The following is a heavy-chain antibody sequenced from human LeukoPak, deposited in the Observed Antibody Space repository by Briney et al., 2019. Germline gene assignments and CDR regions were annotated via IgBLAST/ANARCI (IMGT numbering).Heavy chain of an antibody. D-gene: IGHD3-16*01. J-gene: IGHJ4*02. CDR3: AKGSDYDYVWGSFYY. CDR1: GFTFSSYA. Sequence: PGGSLRLSCAASGFTFSSYAMNWVRQAPGQGLEWVGLSSSVSSYKYYGDSVKGRFTISRDNSKNTLYLQMNSLRAEDTAVYYCAKGSDYDYVWGSFYYWGQGTLVTVSS. CDR2: SSSVSSYK. V-gene: IGHV3-23*01.